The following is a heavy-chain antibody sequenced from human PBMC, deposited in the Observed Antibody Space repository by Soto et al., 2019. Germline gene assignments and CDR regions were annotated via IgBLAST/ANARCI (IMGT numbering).Heavy chain of an antibody. CDR3: GHRSDVATRCWFDP. CDR1: GFSLSSGGGA. Sequence: QITLKESGPTLVKSTQTLTLTCTFSGFSLSSGGGAVGWIRQPPGKALEWLAIIYASGGTHYSPSLKTRLTITKDTSKNQVVLTMTNMDPVDTATYYCGHRSDVATRCWFDPWGQGILVTVSS. CDR2: IYASGGT. V-gene: IGHV2-5*01. D-gene: IGHD6-6*01. J-gene: IGHJ5*02.